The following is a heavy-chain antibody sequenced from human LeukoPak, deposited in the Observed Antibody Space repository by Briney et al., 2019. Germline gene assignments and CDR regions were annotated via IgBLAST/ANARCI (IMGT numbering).Heavy chain of an antibody. Sequence: SQTLCLTRSVCRGSSSSNYWSWMRQPPGKGLEWIGYIYYSGSTNYNPSLKSRVTISVDTSKNQFSLKMSSVTAADTAVYYCARVGYSRGSYDFDYWGQGTLVTVSS. CDR1: RGSSSSNY. CDR3: ARVGYSRGSYDFDY. J-gene: IGHJ4*02. CDR2: IYYSGST. V-gene: IGHV4-59*01. D-gene: IGHD6-19*01.